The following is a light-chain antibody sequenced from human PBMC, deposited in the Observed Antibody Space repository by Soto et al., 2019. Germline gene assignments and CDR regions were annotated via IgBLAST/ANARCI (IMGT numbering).Light chain of an antibody. Sequence: IQMTQSPSSVSASVGDRVILTCRASQRISSWLAWYHQRPGKAPKLLIYATSTLETWVPSRFSGSGSGRDFTLTISSLQPEELGTYFCQQANSVPWTFGQGTKVEVK. CDR1: QRISSW. CDR3: QQANSVPWT. CDR2: ATS. V-gene: IGKV1-12*01. J-gene: IGKJ1*01.